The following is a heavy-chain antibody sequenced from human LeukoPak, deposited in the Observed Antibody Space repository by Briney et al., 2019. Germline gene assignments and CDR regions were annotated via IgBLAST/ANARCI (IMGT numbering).Heavy chain of an antibody. Sequence: GGSLRLSCAASGFTFSHYGMHWVRQAPGKGLEWVAVIWSGGTEKYYGDAVKGRFTISRDNSRNTVYLQMNSLRGEDTAVYYCAKDAQRGFDYSNSLEYWGQGTLVTVSS. CDR2: IWSGGTEK. V-gene: IGHV3-33*06. J-gene: IGHJ4*02. CDR1: GFTFSHYG. D-gene: IGHD4-11*01. CDR3: AKDAQRGFDYSNSLEY.